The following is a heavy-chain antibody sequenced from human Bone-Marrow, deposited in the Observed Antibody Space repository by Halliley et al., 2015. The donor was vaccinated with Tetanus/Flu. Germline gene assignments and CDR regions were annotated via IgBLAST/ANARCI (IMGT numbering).Heavy chain of an antibody. CDR1: GFTISSYE. CDR2: ISSRGSSK. V-gene: IGHV3-48*03. CDR3: ARDENSGYED. Sequence: FLRLSCAASGFTISSYEMNWVRQAPGKGLEWVSYISSRGSSKYYADSVKGRFTISRDNARNSLYLQMSSLRAEDTAVYYCARDENSGYEDWGQGTLVTVSS. J-gene: IGHJ4*02. D-gene: IGHD5-12*01.